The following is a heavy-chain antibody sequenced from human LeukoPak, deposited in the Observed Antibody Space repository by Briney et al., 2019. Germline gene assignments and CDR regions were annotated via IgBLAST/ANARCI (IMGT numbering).Heavy chain of an antibody. D-gene: IGHD3-10*01. CDR2: IRNDGSDK. CDR1: GFTFSTYG. CDR3: AKGVGYYGSGTYYLDY. V-gene: IGHV3-30*02. J-gene: IGHJ4*02. Sequence: GGSLRLSCAASGFTFSTYGLHWVRQAPGKGLEWVAFIRNDGSDKYYADSVKGRFTISRDNSKNTLYLQMNSLRAEDTAVYYCAKGVGYYGSGTYYLDYWGQGTLVTGSS.